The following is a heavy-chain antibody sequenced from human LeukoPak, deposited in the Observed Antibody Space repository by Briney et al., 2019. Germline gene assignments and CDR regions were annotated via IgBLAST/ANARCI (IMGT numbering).Heavy chain of an antibody. J-gene: IGHJ5*02. D-gene: IGHD3-16*02. CDR2: INHSGST. CDR3: ARGVNYDYVWGSYRYRHNWFDP. Sequence: SETLSLTCAVYGGSFSGHYWTWIRQPPGKGLEWIGEINHSGSTNYNPSLKSRVTISVDTSKNQFSLKLSSVTAADTAVYYCARGVNYDYVWGSYRYRHNWFDPWGQGTLVTVSS. CDR1: GGSFSGHY. V-gene: IGHV4-34*01.